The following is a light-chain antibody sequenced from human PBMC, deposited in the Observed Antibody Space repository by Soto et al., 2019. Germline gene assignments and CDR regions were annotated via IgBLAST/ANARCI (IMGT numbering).Light chain of an antibody. CDR2: DAS. J-gene: IGKJ4*01. CDR3: QQYNKWPLT. CDR1: QSVVTW. V-gene: IGKV3D-15*01. Sequence: EIVLTQSPATLSLFPGERATLSCRASQSVVTWLAWYQQKPGQAPRLLIYDASNRPTGIPDRFSGSGSGTEFTLTISSLQSEDFAVYYCQQYNKWPLTLGGGTKVEIK.